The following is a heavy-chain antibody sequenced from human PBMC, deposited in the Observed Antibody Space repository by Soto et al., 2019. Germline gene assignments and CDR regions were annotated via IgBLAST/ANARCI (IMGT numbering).Heavy chain of an antibody. CDR2: IYWDDDK. D-gene: IGHD2-2*01. V-gene: IGHV2-5*02. CDR1: GFSLSTNGMG. J-gene: IGHJ5*02. Sequence: QVTLKESGPTLVKPTQTLTLTCTFSGFSLSTNGMGGGWLRQPPGKAPEWLALIYWDDDKRYNPSLKNRITIPNDNHRNMVVLTLTIMAPVDTATYYCAHRRLLGAMLVLDPWVQGTRVNVSS. CDR3: AHRRLLGAMLVLDP.